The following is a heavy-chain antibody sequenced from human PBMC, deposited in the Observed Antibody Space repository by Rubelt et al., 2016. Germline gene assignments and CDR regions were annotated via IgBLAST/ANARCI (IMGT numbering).Heavy chain of an antibody. J-gene: IGHJ6*02. CDR1: GGSISSGSYY. V-gene: IGHV4-39*07. D-gene: IGHD2-15*01. Sequence: QLQLQESGPGLVKPSETLSLTCTVSGGSISSGSYYWGWIRQPPGKGLEWIGNIYYSGSTYYNPSLKSRVTITVETAKNQFSLKLSSVAAADTALCYCAGESGGTQRYGMDVWGQGTTVTVSS. CDR2: IYYSGST. CDR3: AGESGGTQRYGMDV.